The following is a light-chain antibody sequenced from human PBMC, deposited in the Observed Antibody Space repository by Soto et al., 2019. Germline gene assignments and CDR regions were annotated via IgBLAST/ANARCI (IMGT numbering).Light chain of an antibody. V-gene: IGLV1-51*01. CDR1: TSNIGNNY. J-gene: IGLJ1*01. Sequence: QSVLTQPPSVSAAPGQKVTISCSGITSNIGNNYVSWYQQLPGTAPKLLIYDNNKRPSGIPDRFSGSKSGTSATLGITGLQTGDEADYYCLTWESSLNVGVFGTGTKVTVL. CDR2: DNN. CDR3: LTWESSLNVGV.